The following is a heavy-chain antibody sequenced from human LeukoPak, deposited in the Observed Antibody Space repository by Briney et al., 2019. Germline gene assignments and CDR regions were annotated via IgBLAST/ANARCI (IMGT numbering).Heavy chain of an antibody. D-gene: IGHD6-19*01. V-gene: IGHV6-1*01. Sequence: SLTLSLTCAISGDSVSSNSAAWTWIRQSPSRGLEWLGRTYYRSKWYNDYAVSVKSRITINPDTSKNQFSLQLNSVTPEDTAVYYCAREIMRVAVAGTLGYWGQGTLVTVSS. CDR1: GDSVSSNSAA. CDR2: TYYRSKWYN. CDR3: AREIMRVAVAGTLGY. J-gene: IGHJ4*02.